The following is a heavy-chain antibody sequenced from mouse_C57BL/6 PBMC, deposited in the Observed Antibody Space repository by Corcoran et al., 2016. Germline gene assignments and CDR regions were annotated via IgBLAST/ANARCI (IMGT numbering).Heavy chain of an antibody. CDR2: IYPRSGNT. J-gene: IGHJ3*01. CDR1: GYTFTSYG. Sequence: QVQLQQAGAELARPGASVKLSCKASGYTFTSYGISWVKQRTGQGLEWIGEIYPRSGNTYYNEKFKGKATLTADKSSSTAYMELRSLTSEDSAVYFCARFHDGYYDAYWGQGTLVTVSA. CDR3: ARFHDGYYDAY. D-gene: IGHD2-3*01. V-gene: IGHV1-81*01.